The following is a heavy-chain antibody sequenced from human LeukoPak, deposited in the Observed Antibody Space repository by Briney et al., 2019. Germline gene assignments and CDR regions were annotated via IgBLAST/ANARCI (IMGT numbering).Heavy chain of an antibody. D-gene: IGHD2-2*01. CDR2: STHTGST. J-gene: IGHJ4*02. CDR1: GGSFCSHY. CDR3: ARGRTGAAALDF. V-gene: IGHV4-34*01. Sequence: SETLSLTCAVYGGSFCSHYWTWIRQAPGKGLEWIGESTHTGSTNYNPSLKSRVTISVDTSKNQFSLKLTSVSAADTAVYHCARGRTGAAALDFWGPGTLVTVSS.